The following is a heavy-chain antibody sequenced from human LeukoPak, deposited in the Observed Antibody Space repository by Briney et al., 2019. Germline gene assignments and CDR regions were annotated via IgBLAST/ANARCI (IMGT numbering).Heavy chain of an antibody. CDR1: GYSFTTYD. CDR2: MNLKSGYT. V-gene: IGHV1-8*03. D-gene: IGHD1-26*01. Sequence: ASVKVSCKASGYSFTTYDINWVRQATGQGLEWMGWMNLKSGYTGYAQKFQGRVTITRDTSTSTVYMELSSLRSEDTAVYYCARVAGSIDYWGQGTLVTVSS. CDR3: ARVAGSIDY. J-gene: IGHJ4*02.